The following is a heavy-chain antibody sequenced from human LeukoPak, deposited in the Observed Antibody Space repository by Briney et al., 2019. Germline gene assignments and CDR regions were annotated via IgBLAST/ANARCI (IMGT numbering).Heavy chain of an antibody. CDR2: VNPYSGNT. CDR1: GYTFSNYD. V-gene: IGHV1-8*01. Sequence: ASVKVSCKASGYTFSNYDINRARQATGQGLEWMGWVNPYSGNTGYAQKFQGRITMTRDTSISTVYMELTSLRSEDTAVYYCARGGYCSGDGCFRRELDYWGQGTLVTVSS. J-gene: IGHJ4*02. CDR3: ARGGYCSGDGCFRRELDY. D-gene: IGHD2-15*01.